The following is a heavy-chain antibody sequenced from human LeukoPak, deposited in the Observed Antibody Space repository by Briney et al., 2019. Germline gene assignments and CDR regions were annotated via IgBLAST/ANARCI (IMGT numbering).Heavy chain of an antibody. D-gene: IGHD6-19*01. V-gene: IGHV4-61*01. CDR1: GGSVSSGSSY. CDR2: IYYSGST. CDR3: ARRFDTSGWVDY. J-gene: IGHJ4*02. Sequence: SETLSLTCTVSGGSVSSGSSYWSWIRQPPGKGLEWIGYIYYSGSTNYNPSLKSRVTISVDSSKNQFSLKLSSVTAADTAVYYCARRFDTSGWVDYWGQGTLVTVSS.